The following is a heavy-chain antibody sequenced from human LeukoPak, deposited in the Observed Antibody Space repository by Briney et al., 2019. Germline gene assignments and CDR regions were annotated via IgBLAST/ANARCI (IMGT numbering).Heavy chain of an antibody. V-gene: IGHV1-18*01. Sequence: AAVKVSCKASGYTFTSYGNSGVRQAPGQGLEGMGLISAYSGNTNCAQKLQDRVTMTTDTSTSTAYMELRSLRSDDTAVYYCAREDYYDSSGTDAFDIWGQGTMVTVSS. J-gene: IGHJ3*02. CDR1: GYTFTSYG. D-gene: IGHD3-22*01. CDR3: AREDYYDSSGTDAFDI. CDR2: ISAYSGNT.